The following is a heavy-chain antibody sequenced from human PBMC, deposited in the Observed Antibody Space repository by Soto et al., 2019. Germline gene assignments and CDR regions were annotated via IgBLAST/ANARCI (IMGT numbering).Heavy chain of an antibody. V-gene: IGHV3-72*01. CDR3: ARDSSSCRADYCYFDN. D-gene: IGHD2-21*01. J-gene: IGHJ4*02. CDR1: GFTFSDHF. Sequence: EVQLVESGGDLVQPGGSLRLSCAASGFTFSDHFMDWVRQAPGKGLEWVGRSRSKADNYITEYAASVKGRFIISRDDSKNSLYLQMNSLKTEDTAVYFCARDSSSCRADYCYFDNWGQGTLVTVSS. CDR2: SRSKADNYIT.